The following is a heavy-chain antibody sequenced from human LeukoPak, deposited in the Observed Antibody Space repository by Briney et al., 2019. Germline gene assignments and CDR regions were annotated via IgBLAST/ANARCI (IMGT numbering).Heavy chain of an antibody. CDR1: GYSISSGYY. J-gene: IGHJ5*02. D-gene: IGHD3-10*01. Sequence: SETLSLTCAVSGYSISSGYYSGWIRQPPGKGLEWIGSIYHSGSTYYNPSLKSRVTISVDTSKNQFSLKLSSVTAADTAVYYCARDLEYYGSGPKKNWFDPWGQGTLVTVSS. CDR3: ARDLEYYGSGPKKNWFDP. V-gene: IGHV4-38-2*02. CDR2: IYHSGST.